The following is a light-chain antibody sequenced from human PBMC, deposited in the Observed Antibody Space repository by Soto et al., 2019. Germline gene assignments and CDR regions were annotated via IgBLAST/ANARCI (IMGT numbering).Light chain of an antibody. J-gene: IGKJ3*01. Sequence: EIAMTQSPATLAVSAGERATLSCRASQSVSSNLAWYQQKPGQAPRLLIYGASTRATGIPARFSGSGSGTEFTLTISSLQSEDFAVYYCQHYNNWPPTLGPGPKVDI. CDR1: QSVSSN. CDR3: QHYNNWPPT. CDR2: GAS. V-gene: IGKV3-15*01.